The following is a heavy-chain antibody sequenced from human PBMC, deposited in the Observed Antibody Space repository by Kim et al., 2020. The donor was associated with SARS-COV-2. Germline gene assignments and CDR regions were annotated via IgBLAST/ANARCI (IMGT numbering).Heavy chain of an antibody. CDR1: GFTFNDYN. Sequence: GGSLRLSCAASGFTFNDYNMNWVRQPPGKGLEWVSSITTSGSYIYYADSVKGRFTISRDNAKNSLYLQMNSLRAEDTAVYYCARTRGSGDYFHYWGQGT. J-gene: IGHJ4*02. V-gene: IGHV3-21*01. CDR2: ITTSGSYI. D-gene: IGHD6-19*01. CDR3: ARTRGSGDYFHY.